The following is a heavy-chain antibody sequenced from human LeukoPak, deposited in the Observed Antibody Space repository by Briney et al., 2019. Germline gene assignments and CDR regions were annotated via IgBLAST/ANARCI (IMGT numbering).Heavy chain of an antibody. Sequence: SETLSLTCTVSGGSISSSSYYWSWIRQPPGKGLEWIGYIYYSGSTNYNPSLKSRVTISVDTSKNQFSLKLSSVTAADTAVYYCARRETYSSSWYSAAFDIWGQGTMVTVSS. CDR2: IYYSGST. V-gene: IGHV4-61*05. J-gene: IGHJ3*02. D-gene: IGHD6-13*01. CDR3: ARRETYSSSWYSAAFDI. CDR1: GGSISSSSYY.